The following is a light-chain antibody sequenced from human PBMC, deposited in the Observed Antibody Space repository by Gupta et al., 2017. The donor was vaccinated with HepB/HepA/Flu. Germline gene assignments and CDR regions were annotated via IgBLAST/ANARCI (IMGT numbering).Light chain of an antibody. V-gene: IGKV3-20*01. J-gene: IGKJ1*01. CDR3: QQYGASVRT. CDR1: QNINSHY. Sequence: EIVQTQPPGTLSLSPGERATLSCSASQNINSHYLAWYQQTCGQALRLLIDAISTRATGIPDRFSRSGSGTDFTLSVSRLAPEEFAVDYCQQYGASVRTCGQGTKVEVK. CDR2: AIS.